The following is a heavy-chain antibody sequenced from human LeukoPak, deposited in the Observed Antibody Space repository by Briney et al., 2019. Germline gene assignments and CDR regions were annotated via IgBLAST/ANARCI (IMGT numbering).Heavy chain of an antibody. V-gene: IGHV4-59*01. D-gene: IGHD2-2*01. CDR3: ARVLEDCSSTSCYVVFDY. J-gene: IGHJ4*02. CDR1: GGSISSYY. CDR2: IYYSGST. Sequence: SETLSLTCIVSGGSISSYYWSWIRQPPGKGLEWIGYIYYSGSTNYNPSLKSRVTISVDTSKNQFSLKLSSVTAADTAVYYCARVLEDCSSTSCYVVFDYWGQGTLVTVSS.